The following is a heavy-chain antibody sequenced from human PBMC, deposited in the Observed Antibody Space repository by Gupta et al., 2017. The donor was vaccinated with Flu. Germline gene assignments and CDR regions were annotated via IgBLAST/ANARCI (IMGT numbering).Heavy chain of an antibody. CDR3: ARGHWDN. J-gene: IGHJ4*02. CDR2: ISSSAVT. V-gene: IGHV3-48*03. CDR1: GFDFNSYE. Sequence: VLLVESGGGLVQAGGSLRLSCTASGFDFNSYEMSWVRQATGRGLEWVAFISSSAVTYYTDPVRGRFTISRDNANNLLYLQMGSLRGEDTAVYYCARGHWDNWGQGTLVTVSS.